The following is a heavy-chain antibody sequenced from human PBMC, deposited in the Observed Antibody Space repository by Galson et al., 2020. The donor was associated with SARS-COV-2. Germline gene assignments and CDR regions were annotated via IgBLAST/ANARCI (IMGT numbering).Heavy chain of an antibody. V-gene: IGHV3-23*01. Sequence: GGSLRLSCAASGFTFSSYAMSWVRQAPGKGLEWVSAISGSGGSTYYADSVKGRFTISRDNSENMLFLQMDSLRADDTAVYYCARDVSGGASDIWGQGTMVTVSS. CDR2: ISGSGGST. J-gene: IGHJ3*02. D-gene: IGHD1-26*01. CDR3: ARDVSGGASDI. CDR1: GFTFSSYA.